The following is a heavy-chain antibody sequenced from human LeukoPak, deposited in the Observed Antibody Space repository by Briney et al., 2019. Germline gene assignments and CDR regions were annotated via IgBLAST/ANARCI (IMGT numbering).Heavy chain of an antibody. CDR1: GFTFSSYS. V-gene: IGHV3-21*01. D-gene: IGHD3-3*01. J-gene: IGHJ4*02. Sequence: PGGSLRLSCAASGFTFSSYSMNWVRQAPGKGLEWVSSISSSSSYIYYADSVKGRFTISRDNAKNSLYLQMNSLRAEDTAVYYCARDSLRFLEWLPAAFDYWGQGTLATVSS. CDR3: ARDSLRFLEWLPAAFDY. CDR2: ISSSSSYI.